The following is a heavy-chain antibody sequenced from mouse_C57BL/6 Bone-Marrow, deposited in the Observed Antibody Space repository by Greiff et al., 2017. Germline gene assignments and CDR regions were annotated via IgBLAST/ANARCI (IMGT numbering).Heavy chain of an antibody. V-gene: IGHV1-72*01. D-gene: IGHD1-1*01. CDR2: IDPNSGGT. CDR1: GYTFTSYW. J-gene: IGHJ1*03. Sequence: QVQLQQPGAELVKPGASVKLSCKASGYTFTSYWMHWVKQRPGRGLEWIGRIDPNSGGTKYNEKFKSKATLTVDKPSSTAYMQRSSLTSEDSAVYYCASPYYSSWGYFDVWGTGTTVTVSS. CDR3: ASPYYSSWGYFDV.